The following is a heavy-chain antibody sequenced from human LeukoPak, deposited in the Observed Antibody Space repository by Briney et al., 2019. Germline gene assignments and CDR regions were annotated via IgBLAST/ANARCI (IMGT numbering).Heavy chain of an antibody. CDR2: VNSDGSST. J-gene: IGHJ6*02. V-gene: IGHV3-74*01. Sequence: GGSLRLSCAASGFTFTSYWMHWVRQAPGKGLVWVSRVNSDGSSTTYADSVKGRFTISRDNAKNTLYLQMNSLRAEDTAVYYCARGHYYGMDVWGQGTTVTVSS. CDR1: GFTFTSYW. CDR3: ARGHYYGMDV.